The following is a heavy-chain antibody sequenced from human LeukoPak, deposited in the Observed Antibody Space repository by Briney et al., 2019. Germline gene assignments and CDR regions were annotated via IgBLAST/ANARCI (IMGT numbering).Heavy chain of an antibody. CDR2: ISSSSSYI. Sequence: GSLRLSCAASGFTFSSYSMNWVRQDPGKGLEWVSSISSSSSYIYYADSVKGRFTISRDNAKNSLYLQMNSLRAEDTAVYYCARGHGDFAVWDYGGQGTLVTVSS. V-gene: IGHV3-21*01. CDR1: GFTFSSYS. D-gene: IGHD4-17*01. J-gene: IGHJ4*02. CDR3: ARGHGDFAVWDY.